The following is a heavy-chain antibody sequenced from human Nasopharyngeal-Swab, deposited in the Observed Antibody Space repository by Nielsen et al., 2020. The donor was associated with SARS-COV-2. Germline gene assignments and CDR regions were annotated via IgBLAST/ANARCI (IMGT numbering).Heavy chain of an antibody. CDR3: ATAPPVAGIGYWFDP. CDR1: GYTFTGYY. V-gene: IGHV1-2*06. Sequence: ASVKVSCKASGYTFTGYYIHWVRQAPGQGLEWMGRINPYSGGTNYAQKFQGRVTMTRDTSISTAYMELSRLRSDDTAVYYCATAPPVAGIGYWFDPWGQGTLVTVSS. J-gene: IGHJ5*02. D-gene: IGHD6-19*01. CDR2: INPYSGGT.